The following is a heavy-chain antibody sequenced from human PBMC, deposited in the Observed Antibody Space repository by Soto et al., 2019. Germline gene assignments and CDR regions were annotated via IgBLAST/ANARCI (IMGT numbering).Heavy chain of an antibody. J-gene: IGHJ6*02. V-gene: IGHV1-18*01. CDR3: AREGPRPYYYYGMDV. Sequence: QVQLVQSGAEVKKPGASVKVSCKSSGYTFSMSGISWVRQAPGQGLEWMGWISGYNGNTNYEQKFQDRVTRTTDTTTNTAYMELRSLRSDDTAVYYCAREGPRPYYYYGMDVWGQGTTVTVSS. CDR2: ISGYNGNT. CDR1: GYTFSMSG.